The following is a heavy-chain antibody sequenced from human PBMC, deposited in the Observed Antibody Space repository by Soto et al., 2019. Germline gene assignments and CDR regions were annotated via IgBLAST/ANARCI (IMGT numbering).Heavy chain of an antibody. CDR3: AKSGSCSSYLVRVDWFDH. Sequence: EVQLVESGGGLVQPGRSLRLSCAASGFTFDDYAMHWVRQAPGKGLEWVSGISWDSGSIGYADSVKGRFTISRDNAKNSLYQQMNSLRVEEKALYYCAKSGSCSSYLVRVDWFDHWGQGTLVTVSS. CDR1: GFTFDDYA. D-gene: IGHD3-10*01. J-gene: IGHJ5*02. V-gene: IGHV3-9*01. CDR2: ISWDSGSI.